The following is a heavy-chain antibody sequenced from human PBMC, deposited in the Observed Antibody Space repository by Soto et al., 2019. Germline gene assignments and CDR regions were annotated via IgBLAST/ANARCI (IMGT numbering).Heavy chain of an antibody. D-gene: IGHD1-26*01. CDR3: ARDSWELPRGMDV. CDR2: IYHSGST. Sequence: SETLSLTCAVSGGSISSSNWWSWVRQPPGKGLEWIGEIYHSGSTNYNPSLKSRVTISVDKSKNQFSLKLSSVTAADTAVYYCARDSWELPRGMDVWGQGTTVTVSS. J-gene: IGHJ6*02. V-gene: IGHV4-4*02. CDR1: GGSISSSNW.